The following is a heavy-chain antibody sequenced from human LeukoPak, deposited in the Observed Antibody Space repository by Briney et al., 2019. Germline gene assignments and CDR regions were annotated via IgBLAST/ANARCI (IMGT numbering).Heavy chain of an antibody. Sequence: PGGSLRLSCAASGFTFSSYAMSWVRQAPGKGLEWVSAISGSGGSTYYADSVKGRFTISRDNSKNTMYLQMNSLRAEDTAVYYCAKLPLPRAVDGMPAEYWGQGTLVTVFS. D-gene: IGHD6-19*01. J-gene: IGHJ1*01. V-gene: IGHV3-23*01. CDR1: GFTFSSYA. CDR3: AKLPLPRAVDGMPAEY. CDR2: ISGSGGST.